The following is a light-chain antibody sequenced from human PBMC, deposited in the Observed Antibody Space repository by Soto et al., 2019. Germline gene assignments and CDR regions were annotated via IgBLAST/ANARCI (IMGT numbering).Light chain of an antibody. CDR3: QQYNNWPKM. CDR2: RAS. CDR1: QDVLTN. Sequence: EIVMTQSLSTLSVYPEERATLSCRASQDVLTNLAWYQQKPGQSPRLLIYRASTRATGVPARFSGSGSGTEFTLTISSLQSEDFAVYYCQQYNNWPKMLGQGTMVDFK. V-gene: IGKV3-15*01. J-gene: IGKJ1*01.